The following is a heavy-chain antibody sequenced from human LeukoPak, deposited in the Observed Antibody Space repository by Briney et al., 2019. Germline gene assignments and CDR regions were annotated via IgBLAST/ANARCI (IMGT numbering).Heavy chain of an antibody. CDR2: INHSGST. J-gene: IGHJ6*03. CDR1: GGSFSGYY. V-gene: IGHV4-34*01. CDR3: ARQGYSYGPRSYYYYMDV. Sequence: KASETLSLTCAVYGGSFSGYYWSWIRQPPGKGLEWIGEINHSGSTNYNPSLKSRVTISVDTSKNQFSLKLSSVTAADTAVYYCARQGYSYGPRSYYYYMDVWGKGTTVTVSS. D-gene: IGHD5-18*01.